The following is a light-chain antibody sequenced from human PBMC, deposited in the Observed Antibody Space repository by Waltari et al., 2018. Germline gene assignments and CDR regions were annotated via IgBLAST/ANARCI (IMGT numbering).Light chain of an antibody. CDR1: QSVGLYS. CDR3: QQYGSSPPGT. CDR2: GAS. V-gene: IGKV3-20*01. Sequence: EIVLTQSPGTLSLSQGERATLSCRASQSVGLYSLACYQQKPGQAPRLLIYGASSRATGIPDRFSGSGSGADFTLTISRLEPEDFGVYYCQQYGSSPPGTFGQGTKVEVK. J-gene: IGKJ1*01.